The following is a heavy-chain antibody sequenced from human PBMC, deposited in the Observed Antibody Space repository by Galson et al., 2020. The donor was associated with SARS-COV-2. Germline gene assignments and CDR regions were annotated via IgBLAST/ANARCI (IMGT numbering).Heavy chain of an antibody. J-gene: IGHJ4*02. Sequence: GGSLRLSCSASGFTFSRYGMHWVRQAPGKELEYVSGISSNGGSTYYADSVKGRFTIARDNSKNTLHLQMSSLRSEDTGVYFCVKADVAAGATGAFDYWGQGSLVTVSS. D-gene: IGHD6-19*01. CDR1: GFTFSRYG. V-gene: IGHV3-64D*06. CDR2: ISSNGGST. CDR3: VKADVAAGATGAFDY.